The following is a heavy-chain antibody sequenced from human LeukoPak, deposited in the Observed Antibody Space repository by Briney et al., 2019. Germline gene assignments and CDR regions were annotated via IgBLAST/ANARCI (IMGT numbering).Heavy chain of an antibody. J-gene: IGHJ4*02. D-gene: IGHD3-3*01. CDR2: IYPGDSDT. V-gene: IGHV5-51*01. CDR1: GYSFTSYW. Sequence: GESLKISCKGSGYSFTSYWIGWVRQMPGKGLEWMGIIYPGDSDTRYSPSFQGQVTISADKSINTAYLQWSSLKASDTAMYYCARQRDSAYYDFWSGYFFFDYRGQGTLVTVSS. CDR3: ARQRDSAYYDFWSGYFFFDY.